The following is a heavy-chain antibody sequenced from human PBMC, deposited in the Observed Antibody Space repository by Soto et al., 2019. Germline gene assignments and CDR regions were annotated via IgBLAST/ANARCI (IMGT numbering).Heavy chain of an antibody. Sequence: EVQLLESGGGLVQPGGSLRLSCATTGLTLSSYAMSWVRQAPGKGLEWVAGISGSGGSTYYADSVKGRLTISKDNLKHTLHLQMNSLRAEDTAVYYCAKVRVGATYYFDYWGQGTLVTVSS. CDR3: AKVRVGATYYFDY. CDR2: ISGSGGST. J-gene: IGHJ4*02. D-gene: IGHD1-26*01. CDR1: GLTLSSYA. V-gene: IGHV3-23*01.